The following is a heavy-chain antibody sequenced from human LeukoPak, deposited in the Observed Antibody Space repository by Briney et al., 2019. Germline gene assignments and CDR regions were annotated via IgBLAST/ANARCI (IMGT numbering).Heavy chain of an antibody. J-gene: IGHJ4*02. CDR1: GYTLTELS. CDR2: FDPEDGET. D-gene: IGHD1-26*01. CDR3: ATIVGALGYFDY. Sequence: ASVKVSCKVSGYTLTELSMHWVRQAPGKGLEWMGGFDPEDGETIYAQKFQGRVTMTEDTSTDTAYMELSSLRSEDTAVYYCATIVGALGYFDYWGQGTLVTVSS. V-gene: IGHV1-24*01.